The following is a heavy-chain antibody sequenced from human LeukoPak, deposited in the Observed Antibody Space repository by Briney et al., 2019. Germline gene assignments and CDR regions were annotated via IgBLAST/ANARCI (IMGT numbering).Heavy chain of an antibody. CDR2: ISRNSRYI. CDR1: GFSFITYS. J-gene: IGHJ4*02. D-gene: IGHD6-13*01. CDR3: ARVAEAAAFDS. Sequence: WGSLRLSCVASGFSFITYSMNWVRQAPGKGLEWVSSISRNSRYIYYADSMRGRFTISRDNAKNSLYLQMNSLKPEDTAVYYCARVAEAAAFDSWGQGTLVTVSS. V-gene: IGHV3-21*06.